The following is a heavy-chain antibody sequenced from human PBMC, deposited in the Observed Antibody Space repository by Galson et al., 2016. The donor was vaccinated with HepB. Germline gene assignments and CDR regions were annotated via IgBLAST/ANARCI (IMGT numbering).Heavy chain of an antibody. CDR1: GYTFTNYW. Sequence: QSGAEVKKPGESLKISCKGSGYTFTNYWIGWVRQMPGKGLEWMGIIYPCDSDTRYSPSFQGQVTITADKSISTAYLQWSSLRASDTAMSYCARSQQIVVMSASDAFDIWGQGTLVTVSS. CDR2: IYPCDSDT. D-gene: IGHD2-21*01. J-gene: IGHJ3*02. CDR3: ARSQQIVVMSASDAFDI. V-gene: IGHV5-51*01.